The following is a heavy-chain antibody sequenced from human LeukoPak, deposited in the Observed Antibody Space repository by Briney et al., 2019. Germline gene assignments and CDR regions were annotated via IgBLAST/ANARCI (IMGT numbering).Heavy chain of an antibody. D-gene: IGHD2-2*02. Sequence: PSETLSLTCAVYGGSFSGYYWSWIRQPPGKGLEWIGEINHSGSTNYNPSLKSRVTISVDTSKNQFSLKLSSVTAADTAVYYCARDDSLPRYCSSTSCYIQGGYYYGMDVWGQGTTVTVSS. CDR1: GGSFSGYY. CDR3: ARDDSLPRYCSSTSCYIQGGYYYGMDV. CDR2: INHSGST. J-gene: IGHJ6*02. V-gene: IGHV4-34*01.